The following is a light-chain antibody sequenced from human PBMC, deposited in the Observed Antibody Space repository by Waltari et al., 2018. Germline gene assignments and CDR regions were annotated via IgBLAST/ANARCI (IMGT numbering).Light chain of an antibody. V-gene: IGKV4-1*01. CDR3: QQYCSSPLT. J-gene: IGKJ4*01. CDR2: WAS. Sequence: DIVLTQSPDSLAVSLGERATINCKSSQSLLYSSVIKNCLAWYQQKAGQPPKLLIYWASTREPGVPDQFSGSGSGTDFTLTISSLQAEDVAVYYCQQYCSSPLTFGGGTKVEIK. CDR1: QSLLYSSVIKNC.